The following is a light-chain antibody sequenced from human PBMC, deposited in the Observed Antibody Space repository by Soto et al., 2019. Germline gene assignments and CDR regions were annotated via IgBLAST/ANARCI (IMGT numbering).Light chain of an antibody. Sequence: LTQPPSASGSPGQSVAISCTGTSSDVGGYNYVSWYQRHPGKAPKLMIYEVNKRPPGVPDRFSGSKSGNTASLTVSGLQAEDEADYYCSSYAGSSNVFGTGTKVTVL. CDR1: SSDVGGYNY. J-gene: IGLJ1*01. CDR3: SSYAGSSNV. CDR2: EVN. V-gene: IGLV2-8*01.